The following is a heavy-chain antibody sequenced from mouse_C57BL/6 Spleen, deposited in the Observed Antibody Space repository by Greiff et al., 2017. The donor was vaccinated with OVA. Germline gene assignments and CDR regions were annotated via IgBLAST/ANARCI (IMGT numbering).Heavy chain of an antibody. V-gene: IGHV5-4*03. CDR3: ANYYGSSSWFAY. Sequence: DVMLVESGGGLVKPGGSLKLSCAASGFTFSSYAMSWVRQTPEKRLEWVATISDGGSYTYYPDNVKGRFTISRDNAKNNLYLQMSHLKSEDTAMYYCANYYGSSSWFAYWGQGTLVTVSA. CDR1: GFTFSSYA. D-gene: IGHD1-1*01. CDR2: ISDGGSYT. J-gene: IGHJ3*01.